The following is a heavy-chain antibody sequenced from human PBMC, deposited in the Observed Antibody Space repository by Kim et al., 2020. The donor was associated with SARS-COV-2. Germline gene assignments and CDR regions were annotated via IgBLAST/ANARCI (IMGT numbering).Heavy chain of an antibody. Sequence: GGSLRLSCAASGFTVSSNYMSWVRQAPGKGLEWVSVIYSGGSTYYADSVKGRFTISRDNSKNTLYLQMNSLRAEDTAVYYCASRSRGRYYYYGMDVWGQGTTVTVSS. J-gene: IGHJ6*02. CDR2: IYSGGST. CDR3: ASRSRGRYYYYGMDV. CDR1: GFTVSSNY. V-gene: IGHV3-53*01. D-gene: IGHD5-12*01.